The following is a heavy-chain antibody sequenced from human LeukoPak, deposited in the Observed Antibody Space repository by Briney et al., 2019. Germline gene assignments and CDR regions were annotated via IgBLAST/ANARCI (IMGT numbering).Heavy chain of an antibody. CDR2: IIPIFGTA. D-gene: IGHD3-3*01. CDR1: GGTFSSNA. Sequence: ASVKVSCKASGGTFSSNAISWVRQAPGQGLEWMGGIIPIFGTANYAQKFQGRVTITADESTTTAYMELSSLRSEDTAVYYCATATVYYDFWSGYYSWFDPWGQGALVTVSS. V-gene: IGHV1-69*13. CDR3: ATATVYYDFWSGYYSWFDP. J-gene: IGHJ5*02.